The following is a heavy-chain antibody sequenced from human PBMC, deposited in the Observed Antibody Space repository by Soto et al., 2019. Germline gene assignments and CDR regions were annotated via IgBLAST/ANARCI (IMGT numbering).Heavy chain of an antibody. CDR1: GGSVSSGSYY. CDR2: IYYSGST. J-gene: IGHJ6*02. D-gene: IGHD6-25*01. CDR3: GSSVAATIDYYYYGMDV. V-gene: IGHV4-61*03. Sequence: QVQLQESGPGLVKPSETLSLTCTVSGGSVSSGSYYWSWIRQPPGKGLEWIGYIYYSGSTNYNPSLKRVVIISVDTSKNCSPLKISAATAADTAVYYCGSSVAATIDYYYYGMDVWGQGTTVTVSS.